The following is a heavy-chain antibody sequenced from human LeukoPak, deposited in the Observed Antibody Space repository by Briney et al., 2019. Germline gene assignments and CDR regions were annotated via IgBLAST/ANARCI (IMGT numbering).Heavy chain of an antibody. CDR2: IKEDGSDT. V-gene: IGHV3-7*05. CDR1: VHTLSHYQ. D-gene: IGHD6-13*01. Sequence: GGSLRLSCGTWVHTLSHYQMPGLRQTPGKGLEWVANIKEDGSDTYYVDSVKGRFTISRDNAKNSLHLQMHTLRAEDTAVYYCARDWGAAGLWYYWGQGTLVTVSS. J-gene: IGHJ4*02. CDR3: ARDWGAAGLWYY.